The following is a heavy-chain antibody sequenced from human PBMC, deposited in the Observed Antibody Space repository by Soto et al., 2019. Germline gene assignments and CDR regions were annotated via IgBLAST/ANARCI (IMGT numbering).Heavy chain of an antibody. Sequence: SETLSLTCSVSGGSVSSGSHYWSWIRQPPGKGLEFIGYIYDSGSTNYNPSLKSRVTISVDTSKNQLSLKLSSVTAADTAVYYCARVEGGFSYYWGQGTLVTVSS. V-gene: IGHV4-61*01. CDR3: ARVEGGFSYY. CDR1: GGSVSSGSHY. CDR2: IYDSGST. J-gene: IGHJ4*02. D-gene: IGHD5-18*01.